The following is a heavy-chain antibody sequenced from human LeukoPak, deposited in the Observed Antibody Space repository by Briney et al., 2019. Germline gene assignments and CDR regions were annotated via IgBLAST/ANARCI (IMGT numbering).Heavy chain of an antibody. CDR1: GFTLSSYW. V-gene: IGHV3-7*03. CDR3: ARGIAAAGSY. Sequence: TGGSLRLSCVASGFTLSSYWVTWVRQAPGKGLEWVANIRQDGSDKYYMESVKGRFTISRDNAKNSVYLQMNSLRVEDTAVYYCARGIAAAGSYWGQGTLVTVSS. J-gene: IGHJ4*02. CDR2: IRQDGSDK. D-gene: IGHD6-13*01.